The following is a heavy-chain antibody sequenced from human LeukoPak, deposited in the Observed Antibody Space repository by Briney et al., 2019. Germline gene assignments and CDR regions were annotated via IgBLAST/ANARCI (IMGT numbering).Heavy chain of an antibody. Sequence: PSETLSLTCTVSGGSISSYYWSRIRQPPGKGLEWIGYIYYSGSTNYNPSLKSRVTISVDTSKNQFSLKLSSVTAADTAVYYCARTGDCSGGSCYGNWFDPWGQGTLVTVSS. CDR1: GGSISSYY. V-gene: IGHV4-59*01. CDR3: ARTGDCSGGSCYGNWFDP. D-gene: IGHD2-15*01. J-gene: IGHJ5*02. CDR2: IYYSGST.